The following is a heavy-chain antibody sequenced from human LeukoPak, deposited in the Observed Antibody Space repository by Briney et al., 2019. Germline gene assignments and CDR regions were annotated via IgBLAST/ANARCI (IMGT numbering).Heavy chain of an antibody. CDR3: ARGPSVAAHLDY. V-gene: IGHV4-34*01. J-gene: IGHJ4*02. D-gene: IGHD5-12*01. CDR1: GGSFSGYY. CDR2: INHSGST. Sequence: PSETQSLTCPVYGGSFSGYYWSWIRQPPGKGLEWIGEINHSGSTKYNPSLRSRVTLSVDKSKNQFSLKLSSVTAADTAVYYCARGPSVAAHLDYWGQGTLVTVSS.